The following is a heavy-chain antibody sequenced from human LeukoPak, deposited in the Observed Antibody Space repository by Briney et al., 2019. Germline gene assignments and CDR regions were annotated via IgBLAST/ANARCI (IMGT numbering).Heavy chain of an antibody. V-gene: IGHV1-24*01. Sequence: ASVKVSCKVSGYALTELSMHWVRQAPGIGLEWMGGFDPEDGETIYAQKFQGRVTMTEDTSTDTAYMELSSLRSEDTAVYYCAQPSWDSSSSGFDYWGQGTLVTASS. CDR3: AQPSWDSSSSGFDY. J-gene: IGHJ4*02. CDR2: FDPEDGET. CDR1: GYALTELS. D-gene: IGHD6-6*01.